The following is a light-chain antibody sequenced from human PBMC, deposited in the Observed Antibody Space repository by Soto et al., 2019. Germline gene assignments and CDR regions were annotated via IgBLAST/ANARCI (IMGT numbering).Light chain of an antibody. CDR1: QDIRNF. Sequence: DIQMTQSPSSLSASVGDRVTITCRASQDIRNFLAWYQKKPGKAPRLLIYDASALQSGVPSRFSALGSGTDFTLTISSLQPDDVAVYSCQKYNSAPRTFGQGTKVEIK. J-gene: IGKJ1*01. CDR2: DAS. V-gene: IGKV1-27*01. CDR3: QKYNSAPRT.